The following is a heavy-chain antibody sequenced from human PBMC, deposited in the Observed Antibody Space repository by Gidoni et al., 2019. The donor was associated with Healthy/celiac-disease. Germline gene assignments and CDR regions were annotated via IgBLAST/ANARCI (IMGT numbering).Heavy chain of an antibody. CDR2: ISSSSSYI. D-gene: IGHD4-17*01. J-gene: IGHJ4*02. V-gene: IGHV3-21*01. Sequence: EVQLVESGGGLVKPGGSLRLSCAASGFTSSSYSMNWVRQAPGQGLEWVSSISSSSSYIYYADSVKGRFTISRDNAKNSLYLQMNSLRAEDTAVYYCARESHSRYGDYGLDDYWGQGTLVTVSS. CDR3: ARESHSRYGDYGLDDY. CDR1: GFTSSSYS.